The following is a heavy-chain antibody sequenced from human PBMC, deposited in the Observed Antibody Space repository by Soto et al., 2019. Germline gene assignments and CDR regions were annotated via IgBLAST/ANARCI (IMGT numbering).Heavy chain of an antibody. V-gene: IGHV3-21*01. CDR1: GFNFSSHG. CDR2: ISSSSSYI. D-gene: IGHD2-2*01. J-gene: IGHJ4*02. Sequence: GGSLRLSCAASGFNFSSHGLHWVRQAPGKGLEWVSSISSSSSYIYYADSVKGRFTISRDNAKNSLYLQMNSLRAEDTAVYYCARDRPALYWGQGTLVTVSS. CDR3: ARDRPALY.